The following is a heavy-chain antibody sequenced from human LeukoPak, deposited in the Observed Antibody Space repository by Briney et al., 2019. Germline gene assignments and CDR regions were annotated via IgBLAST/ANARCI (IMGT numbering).Heavy chain of an antibody. CDR1: GRSMNGFQ. V-gene: IGHV4-4*07. CDR2: TSTSANI. Sequence: PSETLSLTCTVSGRSMNGFQWSWIRQPAGKGLEWIGRTSTSANINYTPSLKSRVTMSVDTSKNQFSLKLTSVTAADTAVYFCARGQSYRKSQNWFGPWGQGTLVTVSS. D-gene: IGHD4-11*01. J-gene: IGHJ5*02. CDR3: ARGQSYRKSQNWFGP.